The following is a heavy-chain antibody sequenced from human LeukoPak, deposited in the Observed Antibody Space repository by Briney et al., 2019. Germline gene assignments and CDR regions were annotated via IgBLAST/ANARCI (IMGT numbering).Heavy chain of an antibody. CDR2: INPSGGST. CDR3: ARSGSDGAFDI. D-gene: IGHD2-21*02. CDR1: GYTFTSYY. V-gene: IGHV1-46*01. Sequence: VASVKVSCKASGYTFTSYYMHWARQAPGQGLEWMGIINPSGGSTSYAQKFQGRVTMIRDTSTSTVYMELSSLRSEDTAVYYCARSGSDGAFDIWGQGTMVTVSS. J-gene: IGHJ3*02.